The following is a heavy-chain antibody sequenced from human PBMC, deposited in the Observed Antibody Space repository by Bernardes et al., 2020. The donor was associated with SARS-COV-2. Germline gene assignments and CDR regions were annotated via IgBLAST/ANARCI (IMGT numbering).Heavy chain of an antibody. J-gene: IGHJ5*02. CDR1: GGAIRSDGYS. Sequence: SQSLSPTCAVSGGAIRSDGYSWSWIRQPQGKGLEWIGYIYHSGSTYYNPSLKSRVTISVDRSKNQFSLKLSSVTAADTAVYYCARGGDIVVVPAAPNWFDPWGQGTLVTVSS. D-gene: IGHD2-2*01. V-gene: IGHV4-30-2*01. CDR2: IYHSGST. CDR3: ARGGDIVVVPAAPNWFDP.